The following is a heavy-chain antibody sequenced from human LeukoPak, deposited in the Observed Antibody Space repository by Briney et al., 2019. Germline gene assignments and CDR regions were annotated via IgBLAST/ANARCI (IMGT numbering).Heavy chain of an antibody. J-gene: IGHJ4*02. Sequence: PSETLSLTCTVSVDSVTRVAYFWTWIRQHPGKGLEWSGSISNSGSTSYNLSLKSRVTISVDTSKNHYSLSLSSVTAADTAVYYGGRYDYWGQGTLVTVSS. V-gene: IGHV4-31*03. CDR2: ISNSGST. CDR1: VDSVTRVAYF. CDR3: GRYDY.